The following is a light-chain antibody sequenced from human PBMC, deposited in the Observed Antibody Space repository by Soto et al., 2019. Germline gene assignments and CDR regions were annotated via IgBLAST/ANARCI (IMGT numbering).Light chain of an antibody. CDR2: EVS. V-gene: IGLV2-14*01. CDR3: ISYTSSSTSYV. Sequence: QSVLTQPASVSGSPGHTITISCTGTSSDVGGYNYVAWYQQHPGKVPRPMIYEVSNRPSGVSNRFSGSKSGSTASLTISRLQAEDEADYYCISYTSSSTSYVFGPRTKVTFL. J-gene: IGLJ1*01. CDR1: SSDVGGYNY.